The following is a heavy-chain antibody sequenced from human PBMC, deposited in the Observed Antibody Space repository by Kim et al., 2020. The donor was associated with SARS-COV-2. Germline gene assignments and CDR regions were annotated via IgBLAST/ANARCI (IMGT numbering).Heavy chain of an antibody. CDR2: INPNSGGT. CDR3: ARDFDSSSSREPNWFDP. V-gene: IGHV1-2*02. CDR1: GYTFTGYY. Sequence: ASVKVSCKASGYTFTGYYMHWVRQAPGQGLEWMGWINPNSGGTNYAQKFQGRVTMTRDTSISTAYMELSRLRSDDTAVYYCARDFDSSSSREPNWFDPWGQGTLVTVSS. J-gene: IGHJ5*02. D-gene: IGHD6-6*01.